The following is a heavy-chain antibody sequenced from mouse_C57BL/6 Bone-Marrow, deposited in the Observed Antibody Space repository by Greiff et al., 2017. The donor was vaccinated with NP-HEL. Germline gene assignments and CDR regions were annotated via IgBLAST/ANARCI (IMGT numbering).Heavy chain of an antibody. CDR1: GYTFTSYW. J-gene: IGHJ1*03. Sequence: QVQLQQPGAELVKPGASVKLSCKASGYTFTSYWMHWVKQRPGQGLEWIGMIHPNGGSTNYNEKFKSKAPLTVDKSSSTAYMKLSSLTSEDSAVYYWAKFIATVVATRYFDVWGTGTTVTVSS. CDR3: AKFIATVVATRYFDV. V-gene: IGHV1-64*01. D-gene: IGHD1-1*01. CDR2: IHPNGGST.